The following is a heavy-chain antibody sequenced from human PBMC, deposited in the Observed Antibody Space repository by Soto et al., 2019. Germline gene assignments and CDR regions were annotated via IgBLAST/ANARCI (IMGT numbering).Heavy chain of an antibody. CDR1: GGTFSSYA. Sequence: QVQLVQSGAEVKKPGSSVKVSCKASGGTFSSYAISWVRQAPGQGLEWMGGIIPIFGTANYAQKFQGRVTIIADESTSTVYMELSSLRSEDTAVYYCAAIDGYSSSWSLGGGYYCYGMAVWGQGTTVTVSS. J-gene: IGHJ6*02. V-gene: IGHV1-69*01. CDR2: IIPIFGTA. D-gene: IGHD6-13*01. CDR3: AAIDGYSSSWSLGGGYYCYGMAV.